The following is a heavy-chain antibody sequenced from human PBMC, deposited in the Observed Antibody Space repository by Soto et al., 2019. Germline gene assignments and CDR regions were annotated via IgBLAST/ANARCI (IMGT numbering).Heavy chain of an antibody. J-gene: IGHJ6*02. CDR2: ISAYNGNT. CDR1: GYTFGSCG. V-gene: IGHV1-18*01. D-gene: IGHD3-10*01. Sequence: SVKLSCKASGYTFGSCGNSCGRRIPGQELEWMGWISAYNGNTNYAQKLQGRVTMTTDTSTSTAYMELRSLRSDDTAVYYCARDRKATPLVRGVGGNYVMDVWGQGTTVTVSS. CDR3: ARDRKATPLVRGVGGNYVMDV.